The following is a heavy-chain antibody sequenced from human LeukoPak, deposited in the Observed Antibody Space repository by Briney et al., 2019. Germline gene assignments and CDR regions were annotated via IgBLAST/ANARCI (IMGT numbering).Heavy chain of an antibody. V-gene: IGHV3-21*01. J-gene: IGHJ4*02. CDR2: ISSSSSYI. CDR3: ARDKKTTYGSGPIDY. Sequence: PGGSLRLSCAASGFTFSSYSMNWVRQAPGKGLEWVSSISSSSSYIYYADPVKGRFTISRDNAKNSLYLQMNSLRAEDTAVYYCARDKKTTYGSGPIDYWGQGTLVTVSS. CDR1: GFTFSSYS. D-gene: IGHD3-10*01.